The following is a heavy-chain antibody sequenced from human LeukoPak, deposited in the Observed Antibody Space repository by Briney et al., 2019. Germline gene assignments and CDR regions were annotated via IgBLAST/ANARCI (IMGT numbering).Heavy chain of an antibody. CDR1: SGSISGYY. J-gene: IGHJ4*02. Sequence: SETLSLTCTVSSGSISGYYWSWIRQPPGKGLEWIGYIYYTGGTNYNPSLQSRVSISVDTSKNQVSLELISVTAADTAVYFCARQPPNTASFDYWGQGTLVTVSS. V-gene: IGHV4-59*01. D-gene: IGHD2-8*01. CDR3: ARQPPNTASFDY. CDR2: IYYTGGT.